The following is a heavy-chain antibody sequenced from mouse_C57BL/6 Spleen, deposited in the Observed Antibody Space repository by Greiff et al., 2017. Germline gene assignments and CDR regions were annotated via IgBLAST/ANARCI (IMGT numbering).Heavy chain of an antibody. CDR1: GYTFTSYW. D-gene: IGHD2-13*01. V-gene: IGHV1-69*01. CDR2: IDPSDSYT. J-gene: IGHJ1*03. CDR3: ARGDYWYFDV. Sequence: QVQLQQPGAELVMPGASVKLSCKASGYTFTSYWMHWVKQRPGQGLEWIGEIDPSDSYTNYNQKFKGKSTLTVDKSSSTAYMQLSSLTSEDSAVYYCARGDYWYFDVWGTGTTVTVSS.